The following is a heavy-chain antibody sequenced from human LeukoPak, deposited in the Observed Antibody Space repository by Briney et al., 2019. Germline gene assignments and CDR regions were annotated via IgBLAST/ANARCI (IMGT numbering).Heavy chain of an antibody. Sequence: GESLKISCNGSGYSFTSYWIGWVRQMPGKGLEWMGIIYPGDSDTRYSPSFQGQVTISADKSISTAYLQWSSLKASDTAMYYCAREALIATSNAFDIRGQGTMVTVSS. CDR3: AREALIATSNAFDI. CDR2: IYPGDSDT. V-gene: IGHV5-51*01. CDR1: GYSFTSYW. D-gene: IGHD5-24*01. J-gene: IGHJ3*02.